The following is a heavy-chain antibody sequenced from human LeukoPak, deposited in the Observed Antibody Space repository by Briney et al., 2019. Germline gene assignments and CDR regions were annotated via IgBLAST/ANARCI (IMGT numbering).Heavy chain of an antibody. J-gene: IGHJ6*02. D-gene: IGHD2-2*01. Sequence: SETLSLTCTVSGGSISNYYWTWIRQPPGKGLEWIGYISYSGSTNYSPSLKTRVTISGDTSKDQFSLKLSSVTAADTAVYYCAREVVVVPAAWLSSLDFTFDYYYGMDVWGQGTTVTVSS. CDR3: AREVVVVPAAWLSSLDFTFDYYYGMDV. V-gene: IGHV4-59*12. CDR1: GGSISNYY. CDR2: ISYSGST.